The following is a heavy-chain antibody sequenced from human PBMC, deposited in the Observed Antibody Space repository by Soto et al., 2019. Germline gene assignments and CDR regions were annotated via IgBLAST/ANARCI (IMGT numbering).Heavy chain of an antibody. D-gene: IGHD6-6*01. V-gene: IGHV4-61*08. CDR1: GGSVSSGGYY. J-gene: IGHJ4*02. CDR3: ARVDVRVSARRFFDY. CDR2: NHYSGST. Sequence: PSETLSLTCTVSGGSVSSGGYYWSWFRQPPGKGLEWIGYNHYSGSTDYNPSLKSRVTIPIDTSKNQFSLKLSSVTAADTAVYYCARVDVRVSARRFFDYWGQGALVTVSS.